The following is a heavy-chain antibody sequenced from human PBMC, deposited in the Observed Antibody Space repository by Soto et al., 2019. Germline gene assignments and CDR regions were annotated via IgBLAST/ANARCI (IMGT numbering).Heavy chain of an antibody. CDR1: GFTFSSYW. Sequence: EVQLVESGGGLVRPGGSLRLSCAASGFTFSSYWMHWVRQAPGKGLVWVSRMNEDGGTTDYADSVKGRFTISRDNAKNTLYLQMNSLRVEDTAVYYCASDLSGRADVWGQGTTVTLSS. J-gene: IGHJ6*02. CDR3: ASDLSGRADV. V-gene: IGHV3-74*02. D-gene: IGHD3-10*01. CDR2: MNEDGGTT.